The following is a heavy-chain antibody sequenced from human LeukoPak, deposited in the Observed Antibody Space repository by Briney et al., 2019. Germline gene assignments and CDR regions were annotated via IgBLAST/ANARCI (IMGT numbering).Heavy chain of an antibody. CDR3: ARGDCSYGSPKRAFDI. V-gene: IGHV3-21*01. CDR1: VFTFSSYT. D-gene: IGHD3-10*01. Sequence: PGGSPRLSCAASVFTFSSYTMNWVRQSPGKGLEWVASIRSSSSYIDYADSVKGRFTISRDNAKKSLYLQLNSLRAEDTAVYYCARGDCSYGSPKRAFDIWGQGTMVTVSS. J-gene: IGHJ3*02. CDR2: IRSSSSYI.